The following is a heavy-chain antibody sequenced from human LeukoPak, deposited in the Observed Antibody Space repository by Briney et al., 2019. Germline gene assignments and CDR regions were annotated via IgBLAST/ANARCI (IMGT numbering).Heavy chain of an antibody. CDR3: ARDQVTSGGGLDY. D-gene: IGHD3-16*01. CDR1: GFSISSHF. CDR2: IYTGGIT. V-gene: IGHV3-53*01. J-gene: IGHJ4*02. Sequence: GGSLRLSCAASGFSISSHFMTWVRQAPGKGLEGVSVIYTGGITHYADSVAGRFTTSRDNSKNTLYLQMNSLRVEDTAVYYCARDQVTSGGGLDYWGQGTLVTVSS.